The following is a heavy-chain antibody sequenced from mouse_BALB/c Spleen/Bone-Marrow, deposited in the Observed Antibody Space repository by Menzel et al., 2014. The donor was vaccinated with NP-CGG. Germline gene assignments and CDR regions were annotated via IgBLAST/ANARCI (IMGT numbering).Heavy chain of an antibody. D-gene: IGHD2-1*01. CDR3: ARDYSYYFDY. V-gene: IGHV7-3*02. J-gene: IGHJ2*01. CDR1: GFTFTDHY. CDR2: IRNKANGYTT. Sequence: EVQLVESGGGLVQPGGFLRLSCATSGFTFTDHYVSWVRQLPGKALEWLGFIRNKANGYTTEYSASVKGRFTISRDNSQSIVYLQMNTLRAEDSATYYCARDYSYYFDYWGQGTTLTVSS.